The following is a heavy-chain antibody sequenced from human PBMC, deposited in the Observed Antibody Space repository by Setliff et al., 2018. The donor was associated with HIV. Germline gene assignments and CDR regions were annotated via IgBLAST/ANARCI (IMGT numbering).Heavy chain of an antibody. V-gene: IGHV4-59*12. CDR2: IYYSGST. Sequence: PSETLSLTCAVYTESLTRYDWSWIRQPPGKGLEWIGSIYYSGSTNYNPSLKSRVTISVDTSTNQFSLKVSSVTAADTAIYYCAAFFVTPLTTQDFWGQGTLVTVSS. CDR3: AAFFVTPLTTQDF. CDR1: TESLTRYD. D-gene: IGHD4-17*01. J-gene: IGHJ4*02.